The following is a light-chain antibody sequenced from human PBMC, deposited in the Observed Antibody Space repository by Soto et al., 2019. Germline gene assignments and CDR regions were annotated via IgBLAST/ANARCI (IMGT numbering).Light chain of an antibody. V-gene: IGLV2-23*01. CDR3: CSYAGYSTSAV. J-gene: IGLJ2*01. CDR1: SSDVGSYNL. Sequence: QAALTQPASVSVSPGQSITISCTGSSSDVGSYNLVSWYQHHPGKAPKVIIYEGGKRPSGVSNRFSGSKSGITAFLTISGLQAEDEADYYCCSYAGYSTSAVFGGGTKVTV. CDR2: EGG.